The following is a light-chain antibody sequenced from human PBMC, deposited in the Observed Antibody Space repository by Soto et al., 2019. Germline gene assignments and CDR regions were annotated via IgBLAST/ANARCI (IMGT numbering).Light chain of an antibody. CDR3: SSYAGTFYV. Sequence: QSVLAQPPSASGSPGQSVTISCTGTSSDVGGYNYVSWYQQHPGKAPKLMIYEASKRPSGVPDRFSGSKSGNTASLTVSGLQAEDEADYYCSSYAGTFYVFGTGTKVTVL. V-gene: IGLV2-8*01. J-gene: IGLJ1*01. CDR1: SSDVGGYNY. CDR2: EAS.